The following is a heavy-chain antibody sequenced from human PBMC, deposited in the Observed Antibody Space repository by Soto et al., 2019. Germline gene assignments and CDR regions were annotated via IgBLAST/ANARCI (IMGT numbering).Heavy chain of an antibody. J-gene: IGHJ4*02. D-gene: IGHD2-15*01. Sequence: PGGSLRLSCAASGFTFSNAWMSWVRQAPGKGLEWVGRIKSKTDGGTTDYAAPVKGRFTISRDDSKNTLYLQMNSLKTEDTAVYYCTTDPTVLDCSGGSCYSYYFDYWGQGTLVTVSS. CDR1: GFTFSNAW. V-gene: IGHV3-15*01. CDR3: TTDPTVLDCSGGSCYSYYFDY. CDR2: IKSKTDGGTT.